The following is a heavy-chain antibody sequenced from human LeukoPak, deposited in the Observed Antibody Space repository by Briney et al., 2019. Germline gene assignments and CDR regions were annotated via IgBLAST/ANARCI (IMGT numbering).Heavy chain of an antibody. CDR2: ISGSGGST. D-gene: IGHD2-2*01. V-gene: IGHV3-23*01. CDR1: GFTFSSYA. CDR3: ARGVVVPAASIIPGDY. J-gene: IGHJ4*02. Sequence: GGSLRLSCAASGFTFSSYAMSWVRQAPGKGLEWVSAISGSGGSTYYADSVKGRFTISRDNSKDTLYLQMNSLRAEDTAVYYCARGVVVPAASIIPGDYWGQGTLVTVSS.